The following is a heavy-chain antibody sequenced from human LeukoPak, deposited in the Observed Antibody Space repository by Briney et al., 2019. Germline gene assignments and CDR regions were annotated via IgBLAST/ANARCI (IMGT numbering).Heavy chain of an antibody. CDR2: ISSSSSTI. Sequence: GGSPRLSCAASGFTFSSYSMNWVRQAPGKGLEWVSYISSSSSTIYYADSVKGRFTISRDNAKNSLYLQMNSLRDEDTAVYYCARDLSYSSSSRSFDYWGQGTLVTVSS. CDR3: ARDLSYSSSSRSFDY. D-gene: IGHD6-6*01. V-gene: IGHV3-48*02. CDR1: GFTFSSYS. J-gene: IGHJ4*02.